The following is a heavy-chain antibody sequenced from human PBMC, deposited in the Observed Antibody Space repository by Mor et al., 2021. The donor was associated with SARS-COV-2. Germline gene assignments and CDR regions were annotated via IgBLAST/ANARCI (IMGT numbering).Heavy chain of an antibody. CDR3: ARVPWWQRATGFDY. D-gene: IGHD2-15*01. J-gene: IGHJ4*02. CDR2: IYPGDSDT. V-gene: IGHV5-51*01. Sequence: GLEWMGIIYPGDSDTRYSPSFQGQVTISADKSISTAYLQWSSLKASDTAMYYCARVPWWQRATGFDYWGQGTL.